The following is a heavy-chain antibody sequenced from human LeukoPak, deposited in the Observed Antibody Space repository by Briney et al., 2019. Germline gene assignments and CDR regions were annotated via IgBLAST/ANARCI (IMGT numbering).Heavy chain of an antibody. J-gene: IGHJ3*02. CDR1: GFTFSSYA. D-gene: IGHD3-10*01. CDR2: ISASDGRT. CDR3: VRDKRFPDDVFDI. Sequence: GGSLRLSCAASGFTFSSYAMSWVRQAPGKGLEWVSAISASDGRTWYADYVRGRFTISRDNFKNTLYAQINSLRAEDTAVYYCVRDKRFPDDVFDIWGQGTLVTVSS. V-gene: IGHV3-23*01.